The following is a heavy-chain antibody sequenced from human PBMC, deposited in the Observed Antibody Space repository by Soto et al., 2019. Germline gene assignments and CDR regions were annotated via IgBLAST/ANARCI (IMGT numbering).Heavy chain of an antibody. Sequence: PSATLSLTCTVSGGSISSGGYYWSWIRQHPGKGLEWIGYIDNNGGISHNPSLRSRITITISIDTSTKQVSLRLSSVTAADTAVYYCVRQGFGPLHGLVDVWGQGTTVTVSS. CDR1: GGSISSGGYY. CDR2: IDNNGGI. J-gene: IGHJ6*02. D-gene: IGHD3-10*01. CDR3: VRQGFGPLHGLVDV. V-gene: IGHV4-61*08.